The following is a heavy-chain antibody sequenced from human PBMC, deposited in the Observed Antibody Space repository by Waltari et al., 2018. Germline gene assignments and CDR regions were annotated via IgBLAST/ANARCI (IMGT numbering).Heavy chain of an antibody. D-gene: IGHD5-12*01. CDR3: ARDRGRGLYLDS. V-gene: IGHV4-4*02. Sequence: QVQLQESGPGLVKPSGPLSLPGSVSGDSMNTNYWWSWVRQAPGKGLEWIGQIHRSGRTHYHPSLESRVATSIDTSKNEFSLEVTSATAADTAVYFCARDRGRGLYLDSWGQGILVTVSP. CDR1: GDSMNTNYW. J-gene: IGHJ4*02. CDR2: IHRSGRT.